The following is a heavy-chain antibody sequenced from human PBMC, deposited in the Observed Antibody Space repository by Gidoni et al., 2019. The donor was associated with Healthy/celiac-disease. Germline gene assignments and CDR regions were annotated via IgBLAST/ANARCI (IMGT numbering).Heavy chain of an antibody. CDR2: ISAYNGHT. D-gene: IGHD6-19*01. V-gene: IGHV1-18*01. Sequence: QVQLVQSGAEVKKHGDSVKVSCKASGYNCNSYGSSWVRQAPGQGLAWMGWISAYNGHTNYAQKLQGRVPMPTDTSTSTAFMELRSLRSNDTAVYYCARGGWEAVAGLVEYFQHWGQGTLVTVSS. J-gene: IGHJ1*01. CDR1: GYNCNSYG. CDR3: ARGGWEAVAGLVEYFQH.